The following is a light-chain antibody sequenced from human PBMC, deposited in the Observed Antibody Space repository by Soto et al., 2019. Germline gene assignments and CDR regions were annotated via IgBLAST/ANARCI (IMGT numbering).Light chain of an antibody. J-gene: IGKJ4*01. CDR3: QQYVSSALT. Sequence: EIVLTQSPGTLSLSPGERATLSCRASQSICNNYLAWYQQKPGQAPRFLIYGASSRASGIPDRFSGSGSGTDFTLTISRLEPEDFAVYYCQQYVSSALTFGGGTKVEIK. V-gene: IGKV3-20*01. CDR2: GAS. CDR1: QSICNNY.